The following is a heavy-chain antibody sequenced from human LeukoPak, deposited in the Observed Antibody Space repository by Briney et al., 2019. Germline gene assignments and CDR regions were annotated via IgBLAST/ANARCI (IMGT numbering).Heavy chain of an antibody. Sequence: ASVKVSCKASGYTFTSYYMHWVRQAPGQGLEWMGIINPSGGSTSYAQKFQGRVTMTRDTSTSTVYMELSSLRSEDTAVYYCARDFLDDFWSGYSAYCYYGMDVWGQGTTVTVSS. V-gene: IGHV1-46*01. CDR2: INPSGGST. CDR3: ARDFLDDFWSGYSAYCYYGMDV. J-gene: IGHJ6*02. CDR1: GYTFTSYY. D-gene: IGHD3-3*01.